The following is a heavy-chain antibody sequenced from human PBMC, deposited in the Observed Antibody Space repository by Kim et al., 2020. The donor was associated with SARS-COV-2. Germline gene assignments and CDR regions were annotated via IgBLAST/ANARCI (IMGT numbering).Heavy chain of an antibody. CDR3: ARNYNYYDFIGDAFDI. Sequence: SETLSLTCTVSGGSISSYYWSWIRQPPGKGLEWIGYIYYSGSTNYNPSLKSRVTISVDTSKNQFSLKLSSVTAADTAVYYCARNYNYYDFIGDAFDIWGQGTMVTVSS. J-gene: IGHJ3*02. CDR1: GGSISSYY. CDR2: IYYSGST. V-gene: IGHV4-59*01. D-gene: IGHD3-22*01.